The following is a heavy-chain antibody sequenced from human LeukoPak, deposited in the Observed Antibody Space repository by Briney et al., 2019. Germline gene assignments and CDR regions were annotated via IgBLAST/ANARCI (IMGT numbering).Heavy chain of an antibody. CDR2: IIPILGIA. CDR1: GGTFSSYA. V-gene: IGHV1-69*04. J-gene: IGHJ4*02. Sequence: SVKVSCKASGGTFSSYAISWVRQAPGQGLEWMGRIIPILGIANYAQKFQGRVTITADKSTSTAYMELSSLRSEDTAVYYCASVQDFWSGYYHWGQGTLVTVSS. D-gene: IGHD3-3*01. CDR3: ASVQDFWSGYYH.